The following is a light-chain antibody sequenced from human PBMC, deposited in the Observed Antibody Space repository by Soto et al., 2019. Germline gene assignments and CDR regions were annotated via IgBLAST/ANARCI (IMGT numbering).Light chain of an antibody. V-gene: IGLV2-8*01. CDR1: SSDVGGYNS. CDR3: SSYAGSKSLV. J-gene: IGLJ3*02. Sequence: QSALTQPPSASGSPGQSVTISCTGTSSDVGGYNSVAWYQQHPGKAPKLMIYEVTKRPSGVPDRFSGPKSGNTASLTVSGLQAEDEADYYCSSYAGSKSLVFGGGTKLTVL. CDR2: EVT.